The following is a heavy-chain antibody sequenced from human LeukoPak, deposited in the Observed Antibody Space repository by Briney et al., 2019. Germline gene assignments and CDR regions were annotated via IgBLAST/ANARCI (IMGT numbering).Heavy chain of an antibody. CDR3: ARAAARRFDY. D-gene: IGHD6-6*01. V-gene: IGHV1-46*01. Sequence: ASVKVSCKASGYTFPSYFMHWVRQAPGQGLEWMGIINPTGGSTTYAQKFQGRVTMTRDTSTSTVYMELSSLRSDDTAVYYCARAAARRFDYWGQGTLVTVSS. J-gene: IGHJ4*02. CDR1: GYTFPSYF. CDR2: INPTGGST.